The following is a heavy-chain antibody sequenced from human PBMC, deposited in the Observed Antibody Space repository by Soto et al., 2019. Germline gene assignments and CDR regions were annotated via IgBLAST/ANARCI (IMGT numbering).Heavy chain of an antibody. CDR1: GYTFTSYY. Sequence: SGKVSFKASGYTFTSYYMHWVRQAPVQGLEWMGIINPSGGSTSYAQKFQGRVTMTRDTSTSTVYMELSSLRSEDTAVYYCARDHLYYYDSSGYSPLDYWGQGTLVTVYS. CDR3: ARDHLYYYDSSGYSPLDY. J-gene: IGHJ4*02. V-gene: IGHV1-46*01. D-gene: IGHD3-22*01. CDR2: INPSGGST.